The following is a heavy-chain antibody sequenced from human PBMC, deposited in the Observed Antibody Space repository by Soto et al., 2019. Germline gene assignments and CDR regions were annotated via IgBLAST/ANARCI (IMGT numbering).Heavy chain of an antibody. CDR2: ISGSGGST. D-gene: IGHD3-10*01. V-gene: IGHV3-23*01. CDR1: GFTVSSYA. Sequence: EVQLLESGGGLVQPGGSLRLSCAASGFTVSSYAMSWVRQAPGKGLEWVSGISGSGGSTYYADSVKVRFTISRDNSKNTLYLQMNSLRAEDTAVYYCAKDFHYYGSGSYVFDYWGQGTLVTVSS. J-gene: IGHJ4*02. CDR3: AKDFHYYGSGSYVFDY.